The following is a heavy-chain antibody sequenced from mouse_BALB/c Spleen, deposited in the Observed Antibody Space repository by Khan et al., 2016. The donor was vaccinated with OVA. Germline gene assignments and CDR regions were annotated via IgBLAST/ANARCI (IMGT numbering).Heavy chain of an antibody. CDR3: APVGNYYVSFAY. CDR2: IYPFNDDT. V-gene: IGHV1S136*01. Sequence: VRLQQSGPELVKPGASVKMSCKASGYTFTSYVMHWVQQKPGLGLEWIGYIYPFNDDTKYNEKFKGKATLTSDKSSSTAYMELSSLTSEDSAVYYCAPVGNYYVSFAYWGQGTLVTVSA. CDR1: GYTFTSYV. D-gene: IGHD1-1*01. J-gene: IGHJ3*01.